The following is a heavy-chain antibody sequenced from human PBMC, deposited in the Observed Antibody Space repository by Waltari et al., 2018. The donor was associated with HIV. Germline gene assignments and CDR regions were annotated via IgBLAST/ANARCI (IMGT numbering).Heavy chain of an antibody. CDR3: ARHAHGGGSWYIYFXX. Sequence: EVQLVQSGAEVKKPGESLRISCKGPGYSCTSYWITWVRQMPGKGLEWMGRIDPSDSYTNYSPSFQGHVTISADKSISTAYLQWSSLKASDTAMYYCARHAHGGGSWYIYFXXWGQGTLVTVSS. V-gene: IGHV5-10-1*01. D-gene: IGHD6-13*01. CDR1: GYSCTSYW. CDR2: IDPSDSYT. J-gene: IGHJ1*01.